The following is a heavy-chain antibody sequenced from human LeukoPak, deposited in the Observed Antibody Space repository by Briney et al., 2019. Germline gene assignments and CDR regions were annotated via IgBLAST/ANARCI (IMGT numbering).Heavy chain of an antibody. CDR2: IISIFGTA. CDR3: ARYRTGYHYFDY. J-gene: IGHJ4*02. D-gene: IGHD7-27*01. V-gene: IGHV1-69*05. CDR1: GGTFSSYA. Sequence: ASVKVSCKASGGTFSSYAISWVRQAPGQGLEWMGGIISIFGTANYAQKFQGRVTITTDESTSTAYMELSSLRSEDTAVYYCARYRTGYHYFDYWGQGTLVTVSS.